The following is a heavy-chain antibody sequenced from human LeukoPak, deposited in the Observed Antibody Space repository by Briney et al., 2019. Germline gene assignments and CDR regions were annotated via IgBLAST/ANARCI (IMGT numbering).Heavy chain of an antibody. J-gene: IGHJ4*02. CDR3: AKDASYGGNSAPFDY. Sequence: GGSLRLSCAASGLSFSTYSMNWVRQAPGKGLEWVSSISSSSIYRYYADSVKGRFTISRDNAKKSLYLQMNSLRAKDMALYYCAKDASYGGNSAPFDYWGQGTLVTVSS. V-gene: IGHV3-21*04. CDR2: ISSSSIYR. D-gene: IGHD4-23*01. CDR1: GLSFSTYS.